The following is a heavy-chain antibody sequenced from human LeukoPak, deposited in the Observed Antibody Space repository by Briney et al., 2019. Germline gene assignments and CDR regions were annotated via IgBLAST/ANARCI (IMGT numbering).Heavy chain of an antibody. V-gene: IGHV3-23*01. Sequence: GGSLRLSCAASGFTFSSYGMSWVRQAPGKGLEWVSAISGSGGSTYYADSVKGRFTISRDNSKNTLYLQMNSLRAEDTAVYYCATAIIYDILTGYSDYWGQGTLATVSS. D-gene: IGHD3-9*01. CDR1: GFTFSSYG. J-gene: IGHJ4*02. CDR2: ISGSGGST. CDR3: ATAIIYDILTGYSDY.